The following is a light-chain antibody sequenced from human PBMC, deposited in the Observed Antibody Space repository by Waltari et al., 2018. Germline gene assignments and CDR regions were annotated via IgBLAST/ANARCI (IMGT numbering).Light chain of an antibody. J-gene: IGLJ1*01. CDR2: CNN. CDR1: RSNIGSNT. Sequence: QSVLTQPPSASGTPGQRVPISCSVSRSNIGSNTVNWYQQLPGTAPELLIYCNNQRPSGVPDRFSGSKSGTSASLAISGLQSEDEADYYCAAWDDSLNGFYVFGTGTKVTVL. V-gene: IGLV1-44*01. CDR3: AAWDDSLNGFYV.